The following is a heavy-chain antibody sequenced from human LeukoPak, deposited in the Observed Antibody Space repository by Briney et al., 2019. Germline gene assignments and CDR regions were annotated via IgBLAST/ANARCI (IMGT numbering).Heavy chain of an antibody. Sequence: SETLSLTCTVSGYSISSGFYWGWIRQPPGKGLEWIGSIFYSGRTYYNPSLKSRVTMSVDTSKNQFSLRLSSVNAADTAVYYCARDILATSIAAPYYWGQGTLVTVSS. D-gene: IGHD6-13*01. CDR2: IFYSGRT. CDR1: GYSISSGFY. J-gene: IGHJ4*02. V-gene: IGHV4-38-2*02. CDR3: ARDILATSIAAPYY.